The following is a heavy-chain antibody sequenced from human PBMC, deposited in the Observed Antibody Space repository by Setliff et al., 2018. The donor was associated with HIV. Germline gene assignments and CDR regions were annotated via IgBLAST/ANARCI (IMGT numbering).Heavy chain of an antibody. Sequence: EASVKVSCKTSGYTFTAHYIHWVRQAPGQGLEWVGFINPNTGTTNYPQKFQGRVTLTGDTSISTAFLELSSLTSGDTAVYYCARGANFPYTASSDYWGQGTLVTVSS. J-gene: IGHJ4*02. D-gene: IGHD6-6*01. CDR3: ARGANFPYTASSDY. V-gene: IGHV1-2*02. CDR1: GYTFTAHY. CDR2: INPNTGTT.